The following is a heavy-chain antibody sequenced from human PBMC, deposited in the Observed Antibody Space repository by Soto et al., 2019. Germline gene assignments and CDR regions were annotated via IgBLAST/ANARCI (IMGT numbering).Heavy chain of an antibody. V-gene: IGHV4-34*01. Sequence: KSSETLSLTCAVYGGSFSGYDWSWIRQPPGKGLEWIGEINHSGSTNYNPSLNRRATISVDTSKNQFSLKLSSVTAADTAVYYCAISLPSYVSSGYPDYWGQGTLVTVSS. CDR1: GGSFSGYD. J-gene: IGHJ4*02. CDR3: AISLPSYVSSGYPDY. D-gene: IGHD3-22*01. CDR2: INHSGST.